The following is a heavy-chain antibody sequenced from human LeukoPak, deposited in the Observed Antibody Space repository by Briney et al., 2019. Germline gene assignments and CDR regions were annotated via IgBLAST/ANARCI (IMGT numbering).Heavy chain of an antibody. CDR2: ISWNSGSI. CDR1: GFTFDDYA. D-gene: IGHD3-22*01. CDR3: AKGNFPYYYDSSGSPISTYHFDY. V-gene: IGHV3-9*01. J-gene: IGHJ4*02. Sequence: GGSLRLSCAASGFTFDDYAMHWVRQAPGKGLEWVSGISWNSGSIGYADSVKGRFTISRDNAKNSLYLQMNSLRAEDTALYYCAKGNFPYYYDSSGSPISTYHFDYWGQGILVTVSS.